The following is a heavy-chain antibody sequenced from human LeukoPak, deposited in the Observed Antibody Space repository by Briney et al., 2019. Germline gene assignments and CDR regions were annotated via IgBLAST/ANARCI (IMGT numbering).Heavy chain of an antibody. Sequence: GGSLRLSCAASGFTFSSYEMNWVRQAPGKGLEWVSYISSSGSTIYYADSVKGRFTISRDNAKNSLYLQMNSLRAEDTAVYYCARENSGYDEFGYWGQGTLVTVSS. CDR1: GFTFSSYE. V-gene: IGHV3-48*03. J-gene: IGHJ4*02. CDR2: ISSSGSTI. CDR3: ARENSGYDEFGY. D-gene: IGHD5-12*01.